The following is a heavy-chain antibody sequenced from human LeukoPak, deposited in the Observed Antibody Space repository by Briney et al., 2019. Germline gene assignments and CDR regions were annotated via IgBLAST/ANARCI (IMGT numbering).Heavy chain of an antibody. D-gene: IGHD6-13*01. CDR1: GGCFSGYY. CDR2: INHSGST. CDR3: ARGTGYSSSKISFGYYMDV. V-gene: IGHV4-34*01. Sequence: SETVSLTCAVYGGCFSGYYWSWIRQPPGKGLEWIGEINHSGSTNYNPSLKSRVTISVDTSKNQFSLKLSSVTAADTAVYYCARGTGYSSSKISFGYYMDVWGKGTTVTVSS. J-gene: IGHJ6*03.